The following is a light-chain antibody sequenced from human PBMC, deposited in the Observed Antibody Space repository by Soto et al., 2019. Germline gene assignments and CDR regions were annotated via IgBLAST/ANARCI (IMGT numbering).Light chain of an antibody. Sequence: DIQMTQSPSSLSASVGDRVTITGRASQSIGDNLNWYQLKPGTAPNLLIYAASNLQSGVPSRFSGSGSGTDFTLTISNLQPEDYVSYFCQQSFNTPPTFRGGTKVEIQ. V-gene: IGKV1-39*01. CDR3: QQSFNTPPT. CDR2: AAS. J-gene: IGKJ4*01. CDR1: QSIGDN.